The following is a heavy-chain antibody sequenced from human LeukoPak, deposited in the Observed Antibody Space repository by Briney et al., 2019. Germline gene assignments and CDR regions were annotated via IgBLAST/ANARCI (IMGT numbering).Heavy chain of an antibody. CDR2: MSYDRSNE. CDR3: GREGSRSDDAFDI. Sequence: GRSLRLSCAASGFTFNTYTMHWVRQAPGEGLQWVALMSYDRSNEHYADSVKGRFTISRDNSKNTLYLQMTSLRLEDTAVYYCGREGSRSDDAFDIWGQGTLVTVSS. CDR1: GFTFNTYT. V-gene: IGHV3-30*04. J-gene: IGHJ3*02.